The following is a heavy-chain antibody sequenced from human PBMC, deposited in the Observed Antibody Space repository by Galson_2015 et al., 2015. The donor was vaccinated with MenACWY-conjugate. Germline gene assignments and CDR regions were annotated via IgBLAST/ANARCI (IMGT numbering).Heavy chain of an antibody. Sequence: SLRLSCAVSGSTFRQYAMSWVRQAPGTGLEWVAIISDSGAATHYIDSVKGRFTIPRDNSKNTLYLQMSRLRAEDTALYYCAKDVYMDVWGKGTTVSVSS. V-gene: IGHV3-23*01. CDR2: ISDSGAAT. J-gene: IGHJ6*03. CDR3: AKDVYMDV. CDR1: GSTFRQYA.